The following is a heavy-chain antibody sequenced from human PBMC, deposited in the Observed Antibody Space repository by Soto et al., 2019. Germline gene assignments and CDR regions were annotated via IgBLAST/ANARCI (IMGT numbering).Heavy chain of an antibody. V-gene: IGHV4-34*01. CDR2: INHSGST. Sequence: PSETLSLTCAVYGGSFSGYNWSWIRQPPGKGLEWIGEINHSGSTNYNPSIKSRVTISVDTSKNQFSLKLSSVTAADTAVYYCARGLGNWYSSSWYYWGQGTLVTVSS. D-gene: IGHD6-13*01. CDR1: GGSFSGYN. CDR3: ARGLGNWYSSSWYY. J-gene: IGHJ4*02.